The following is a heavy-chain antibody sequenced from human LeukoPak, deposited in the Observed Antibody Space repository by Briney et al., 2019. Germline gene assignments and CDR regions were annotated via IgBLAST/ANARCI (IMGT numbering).Heavy chain of an antibody. CDR2: IKSKTDGGTT. CDR1: GFTFSNAW. J-gene: IGHJ4*02. D-gene: IGHD1-26*01. Sequence: GGSLRLSCAASGFTFSNAWMSWVRQAPGKGLEWVGLIKSKTDGGTTDYAAPVKGRFTISRDDSKNTLYLQMNSLKTEDTAVYYCTWSGSHFDYWGQGTLVTVSS. CDR3: TWSGSHFDY. V-gene: IGHV3-15*01.